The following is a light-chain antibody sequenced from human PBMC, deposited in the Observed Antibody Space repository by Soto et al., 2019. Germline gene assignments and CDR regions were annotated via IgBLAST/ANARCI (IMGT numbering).Light chain of an antibody. Sequence: QSALTQPASVSGSPGQSITISCTGTSSDVGGYDYVSWYQQHPGKAPRLMIYKASNRPSGVSHRFSGSRSGNTASLTISGLQAEDEADYYCSSYTSGSTLYVFGTGTKVTAL. V-gene: IGLV2-14*01. CDR1: SSDVGGYDY. CDR3: SSYTSGSTLYV. CDR2: KAS. J-gene: IGLJ1*01.